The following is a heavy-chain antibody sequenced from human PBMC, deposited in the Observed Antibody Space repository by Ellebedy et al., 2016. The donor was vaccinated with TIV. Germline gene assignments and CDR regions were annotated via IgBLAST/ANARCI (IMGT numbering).Heavy chain of an antibody. D-gene: IGHD3-10*01. CDR1: GYTFTAYD. Sequence: ASVKVSXXASGYTFTAYDIHWVRQAPGQGLESMGWIRPNSGGRQYAQRFQGRTTMTRDTSINTAYMELSRLITDDTAVYYCARTGRYSGSTDASDVWGQGTMVTVSS. J-gene: IGHJ3*01. CDR2: IRPNSGGR. CDR3: ARTGRYSGSTDASDV. V-gene: IGHV1-2*02.